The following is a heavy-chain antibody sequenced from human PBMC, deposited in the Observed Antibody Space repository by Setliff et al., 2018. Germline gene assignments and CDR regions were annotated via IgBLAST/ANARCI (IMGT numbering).Heavy chain of an antibody. CDR1: GYPITSGYY. J-gene: IGHJ4*02. CDR3: ARHLWGRWMATSSDYFDY. CDR2: LFHTGTP. D-gene: IGHD5-12*01. V-gene: IGHV4-38-2*02. Sequence: PSETLSLTCTVSGYPITSGYYWGWIRQSPGKGLEWLGSLFHTGTPYYNPSLQSRLTTSVDTSNNQFSLKLNSVTADDAAVYYCARHLWGRWMATSSDYFDYWGQGSLVTVSS.